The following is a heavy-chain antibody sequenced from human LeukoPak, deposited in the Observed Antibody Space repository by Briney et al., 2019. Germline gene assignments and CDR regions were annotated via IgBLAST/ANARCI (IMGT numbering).Heavy chain of an antibody. CDR2: IWDDGTIK. V-gene: IGHV3-33*01. D-gene: IGHD6-19*01. J-gene: IGHJ4*02. CDR1: GFTFSSYD. Sequence: GGSLRLSCAASGFTFSSYDMHWVRQAPGKGLEWVAAIWDDGTIKKYADSVKGRFTISRDNSKNTLYLQMNSLRAEDTAVYYCARDRERLADYWGQGTLVTVSS. CDR3: ARDRERLADY.